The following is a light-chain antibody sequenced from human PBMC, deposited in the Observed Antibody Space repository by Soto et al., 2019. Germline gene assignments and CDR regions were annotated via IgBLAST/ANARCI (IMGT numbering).Light chain of an antibody. J-gene: IGLJ2*01. CDR2: LNSDGSH. Sequence: HLVLTQSPSASASLGASVKLTCTLSSGHSSYAIAWHQQQPEKGPRYLMKLNSDGSHRKGDGIPDRFSGSSSGAERYLTISSLQSEDEADYYCQTWGSGIRVVFGGGTKLTVL. CDR3: QTWGSGIRVV. CDR1: SGHSSYA. V-gene: IGLV4-69*01.